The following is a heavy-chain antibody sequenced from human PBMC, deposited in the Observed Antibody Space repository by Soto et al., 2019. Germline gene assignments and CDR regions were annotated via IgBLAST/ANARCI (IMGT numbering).Heavy chain of an antibody. CDR1: GGTFSSYT. CDR3: ARDPLVAAAGTKWGYYGMDV. Sequence: QVQLVQSGAEVKKPGSSVKVSCKASGGTFSSYTISWVRQAPGQGLEWMGRIIPILGIANYAQKFQGRVTSTADKSPSTAYMELSSLRSEDTAVYYCARDPLVAAAGTKWGYYGMDVWGQGTTVTVSS. D-gene: IGHD6-13*01. J-gene: IGHJ6*02. CDR2: IIPILGIA. V-gene: IGHV1-69*08.